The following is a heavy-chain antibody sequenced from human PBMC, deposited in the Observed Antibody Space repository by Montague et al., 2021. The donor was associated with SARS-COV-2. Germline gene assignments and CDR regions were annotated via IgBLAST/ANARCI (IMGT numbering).Heavy chain of an antibody. D-gene: IGHD6-13*01. CDR2: TYYRSKWCY. V-gene: IGHV6-1*01. J-gene: IGHJ4*02. Sequence: CAISGDSVYSNTAAWHWIRQSPSRGLEFLGRTYYRSKWCYDYAVXVKXRMTISPDTSKNQFSLQLSSVPPEDRAVYYCARDPRYSLSWSFDYWGQGTLVTVSS. CDR3: ARDPRYSLSWSFDY. CDR1: GDSVYSNTAA.